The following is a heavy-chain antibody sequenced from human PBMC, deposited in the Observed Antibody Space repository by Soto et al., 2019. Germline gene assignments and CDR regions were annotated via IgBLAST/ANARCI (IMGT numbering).Heavy chain of an antibody. Sequence: SGPKLVNPTQTLTLTCTFSGFSLSTSGMCVSWIRQPPGKALEWLALIDWDDDKYYSTSLKTRLTISKDTSKNQVVLTMTNMDPVDTATYYCARIDYYDSSGAAGGYMDVWGQGTTVTVSS. CDR3: ARIDYYDSSGAAGGYMDV. CDR1: GFSLSTSGMC. CDR2: IDWDDDK. J-gene: IGHJ6*02. D-gene: IGHD3-22*01. V-gene: IGHV2-70*01.